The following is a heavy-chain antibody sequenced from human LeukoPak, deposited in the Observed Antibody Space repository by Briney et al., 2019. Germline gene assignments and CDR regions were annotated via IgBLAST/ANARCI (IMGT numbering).Heavy chain of an antibody. D-gene: IGHD3-22*01. Sequence: SETLSLTCTVSGGPISGSNYYWGWIRQPPGKGLECIGSMYYSGSTFYNPPLKSRVTISVDTSKNQFSLKLRSVTAADTAVYYCVRLNGGYYEAIFDYWGQGTLVTVSS. CDR3: VRLNGGYYEAIFDY. CDR2: MYYSGST. CDR1: GGPISGSNYY. J-gene: IGHJ4*02. V-gene: IGHV4-39*01.